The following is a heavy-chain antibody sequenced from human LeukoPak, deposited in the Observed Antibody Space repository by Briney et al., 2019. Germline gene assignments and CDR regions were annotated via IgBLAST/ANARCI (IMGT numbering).Heavy chain of an antibody. D-gene: IGHD5-12*01. CDR3: ARGLISGYGPRQFDY. Sequence: GASVKVSCKASGYTFTGYYMHWVRQAPGQGLEWMGWINPNSGGTNYAQKFQGRVTMTRDTSISTAYMELSRLRSDDTAVYYCARGLISGYGPRQFDYWGQGTLVTVSS. CDR2: INPNSGGT. V-gene: IGHV1-2*02. J-gene: IGHJ4*02. CDR1: GYTFTGYY.